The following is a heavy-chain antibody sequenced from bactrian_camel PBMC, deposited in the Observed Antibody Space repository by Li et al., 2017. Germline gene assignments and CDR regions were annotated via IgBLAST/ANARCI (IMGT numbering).Heavy chain of an antibody. J-gene: IGHJ4*01. CDR3: AATTSVGANGGSCRQPSPNDY. CDR2: IYTRAGNT. Sequence: VQLVESGGGSVQAGGSLVLSCQASPFTYRSYCMGWFRQTPGKEREAIAAIYTRAGNTYYHDSVKGRATISRDNAKNTVYLRMNNLKPEDTAMYYCAATTSVGANGGSCRQPSPNDYWGQGTQVTVS. D-gene: IGHD6*01. V-gene: IGHV3S40*01. CDR1: PFTYRSYC.